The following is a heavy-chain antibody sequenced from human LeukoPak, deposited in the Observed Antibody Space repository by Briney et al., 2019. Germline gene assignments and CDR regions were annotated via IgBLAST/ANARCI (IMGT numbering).Heavy chain of an antibody. D-gene: IGHD5-12*01. J-gene: IGHJ3*02. V-gene: IGHV4-4*02. CDR1: GDSISSSNW. CDR3: TRSCRILDIVATIRARLGGNGFDI. Sequence: SGTLSLTCAVSGDSISSSNWWSWVRQPPEKGLEWIGEIYHSGNTNYNPPLKSRVAIAVETSKNQFSLKLSSVTAADKAVYYCTRSCRILDIVATIRARLGGNGFDIWGQGTMVTVSS. CDR2: IYHSGNT.